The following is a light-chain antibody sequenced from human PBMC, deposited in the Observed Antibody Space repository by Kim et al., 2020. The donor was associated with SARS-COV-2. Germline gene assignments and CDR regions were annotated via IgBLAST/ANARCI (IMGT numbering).Light chain of an antibody. Sequence: EIVLTQSPGTLSLSPGERATLSCRASQSFSSSYLAWYQQKPGQAPRLLIYGASSRATGIPDRFSGSGSGTDFTLTISRLEPEDFAVYYCQQYGSSRGTFGGGTKVDIK. CDR3: QQYGSSRGT. J-gene: IGKJ4*01. CDR1: QSFSSSY. V-gene: IGKV3-20*01. CDR2: GAS.